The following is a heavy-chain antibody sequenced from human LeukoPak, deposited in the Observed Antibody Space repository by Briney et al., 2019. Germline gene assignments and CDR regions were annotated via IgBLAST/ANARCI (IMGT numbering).Heavy chain of an antibody. D-gene: IGHD3-22*01. V-gene: IGHV3-23*01. Sequence: GGSLRLSCAASGFTFSNYAMIWVRQVPGKGLEWVSGISGSGFRTYDADSVKGRFTISRDNSNNTLSLQMSSLRAEDTAVYYCARGDHYYDTSGDYYMDVWGKGTTVTVSS. J-gene: IGHJ6*03. CDR3: ARGDHYYDTSGDYYMDV. CDR1: GFTFSNYA. CDR2: ISGSGFRT.